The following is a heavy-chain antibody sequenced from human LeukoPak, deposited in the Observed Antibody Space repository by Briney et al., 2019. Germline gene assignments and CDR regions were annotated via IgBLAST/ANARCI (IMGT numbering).Heavy chain of an antibody. J-gene: IGHJ4*02. CDR2: ISAYNGNT. CDR3: ARVSSHGLQSKNSYGYYNY. Sequence: ASVKVSCKASGYTFTSYGISWVRQAPGQGLEWMGWISAYNGNTNYAQKLQGRVTMTTDTSTSTAYMELRSLRSDDTAVYYCARVSSHGLQSKNSYGYYNYWGQGTLVTVSS. CDR1: GYTFTSYG. D-gene: IGHD5-18*01. V-gene: IGHV1-18*01.